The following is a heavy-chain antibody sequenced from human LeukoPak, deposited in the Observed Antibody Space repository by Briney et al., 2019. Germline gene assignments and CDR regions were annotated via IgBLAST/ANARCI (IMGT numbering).Heavy chain of an antibody. J-gene: IGHJ4*02. CDR3: AREGPIQFLEQIDF. CDR1: GFTFSSYA. Sequence: GGSLRLSCAASGFTFSSYAMHWVRQAPGKGLEWVSSISSSSSYIYYADSVKGRFTISRDNAKNSLYLQMNSLRAEDTSVYYCAREGPIQFLEQIDFWGQGSLVTVSS. D-gene: IGHD3-3*01. V-gene: IGHV3-21*04. CDR2: ISSSSSYI.